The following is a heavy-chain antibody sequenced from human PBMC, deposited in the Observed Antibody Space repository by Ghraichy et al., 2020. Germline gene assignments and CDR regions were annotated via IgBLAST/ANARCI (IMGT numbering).Heavy chain of an antibody. CDR2: ISSNGGST. V-gene: IGHV3-64D*06. D-gene: IGHD2-15*01. CDR1: GFTFSSYA. J-gene: IGHJ2*01. CDR3: VKSASPPDIVVVVAAFGYFDL. Sequence: GGSLRLSCSASGFTFSSYAMHWVRQAPGKGLEYVSAISSNGGSTYYADSVKGKFTISRDNSKNTLYLHMSSLRAEDTAVYYCVKSASPPDIVVVVAAFGYFDLWGRGTLVTVAS.